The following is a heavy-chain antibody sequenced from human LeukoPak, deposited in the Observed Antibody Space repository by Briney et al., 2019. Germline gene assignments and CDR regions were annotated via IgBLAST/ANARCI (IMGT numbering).Heavy chain of an antibody. V-gene: IGHV1-69*13. CDR3: ARAGYDSSGYRFYYYYMDV. Sequence: ASVKVSCKASGYTFTSYGISWVRQAPGQGLEWMGGIIPIFGTANYAQKFQGRVTITADESTSTAYMELSSLRSEDTAVYYCARAGYDSSGYRFYYYYMDVWGKGTTVTISS. CDR1: GYTFTSYG. D-gene: IGHD3-22*01. CDR2: IIPIFGTA. J-gene: IGHJ6*03.